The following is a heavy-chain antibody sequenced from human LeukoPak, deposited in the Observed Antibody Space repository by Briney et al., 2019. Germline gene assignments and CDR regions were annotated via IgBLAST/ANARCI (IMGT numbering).Heavy chain of an antibody. CDR2: INGDGSGR. CDR1: GFTFSSFW. Sequence: GGSLRLSCAASGFTFSSFWMCWVRQAPGKGLEWVANINGDGSGRYYVDSVRGRFTISRDNTKNSLYLQMNSLRAEDTAVYYCARDSFTYPDYWGQGILVTVSS. D-gene: IGHD3-16*02. J-gene: IGHJ4*02. CDR3: ARDSFTYPDY. V-gene: IGHV3-7*01.